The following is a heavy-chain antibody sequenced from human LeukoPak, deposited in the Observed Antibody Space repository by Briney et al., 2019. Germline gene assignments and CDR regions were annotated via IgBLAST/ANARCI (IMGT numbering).Heavy chain of an antibody. Sequence: GGSLRLSCAASGFTFNNYSMNRVPQAPGKGLEWVSSISSSSSYIYYADSVKGRFTISRDNAKNSLYLQMNSLRAEDTAVYYCAIDKRGGYSGYDYSSGMDVWGRGPTVTVSS. CDR2: ISSSSSYI. V-gene: IGHV3-21*01. D-gene: IGHD5-12*01. CDR1: GFTFNNYS. CDR3: AIDKRGGYSGYDYSSGMDV. J-gene: IGHJ6*04.